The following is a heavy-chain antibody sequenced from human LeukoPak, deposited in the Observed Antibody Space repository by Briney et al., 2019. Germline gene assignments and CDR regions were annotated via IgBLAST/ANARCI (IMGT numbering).Heavy chain of an antibody. V-gene: IGHV3-53*01. J-gene: IGHJ6*02. CDR3: ARVGIVGATNGYYYYGMDV. CDR1: GFTVSSNY. Sequence: GVSLRLSCAASGFTVSSNYMSWVRQAPGKGLEWVSVIYSGGSTYYVDSVKGRFTISRDNSKNTLYLQMNSLRAEDTAVYFCARVGIVGATNGYYYYGMDVWAKGPRSPSP. D-gene: IGHD1-26*01. CDR2: IYSGGST.